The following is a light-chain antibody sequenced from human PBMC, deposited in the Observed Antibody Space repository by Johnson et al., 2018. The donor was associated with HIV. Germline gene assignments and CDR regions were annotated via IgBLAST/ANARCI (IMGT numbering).Light chain of an antibody. J-gene: IGLJ1*01. V-gene: IGLV1-51*01. CDR3: AAWDSGLSARYV. CDR1: SSNIGNSY. CDR2: DNN. Sequence: QSVLTQPPSVSAAPGQKVTISCSGSSSNIGNSYVSWYQQLPGTAPKLLIYDNNKRPWGIPDRFSGSKSGTSATLGITGVHTGDAADYYCAAWDSGLSARYVFGPGT.